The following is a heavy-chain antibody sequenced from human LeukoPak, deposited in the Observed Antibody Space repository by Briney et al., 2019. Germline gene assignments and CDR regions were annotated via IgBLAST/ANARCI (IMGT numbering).Heavy chain of an antibody. D-gene: IGHD1-26*01. CDR1: GGSISSYY. J-gene: IGHJ3*02. CDR2: IYYSGST. Sequence: ETLSLTCTVSGGSISSYYWSWIRQPPGKGLEWIGYIYYSGSTNYNPSLKSRVTISVDTSKNQFSLKLSSVTAADTAVYYCARVGRWKLLRTQAFDIWGQGTMVTVSS. V-gene: IGHV4-59*01. CDR3: ARVGRWKLLRTQAFDI.